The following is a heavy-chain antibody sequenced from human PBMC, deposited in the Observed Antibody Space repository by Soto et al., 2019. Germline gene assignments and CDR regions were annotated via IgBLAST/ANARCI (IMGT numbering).Heavy chain of an antibody. CDR3: ARQPVPGGQPSSSDI. V-gene: IGHV4-39*01. D-gene: IGHD6-13*01. Sequence: PSETLSLTCTVSGGSISSSSYYWGWIRQPPGKGLEWIGSIYYSGSTYYNPSLKSRVTISVDTSKNQFSLKLSSVTAADTALYYCARQPVPGGQPSSSDIWGQGTMVTVSS. CDR2: IYYSGST. CDR1: GGSISSSSYY. J-gene: IGHJ3*02.